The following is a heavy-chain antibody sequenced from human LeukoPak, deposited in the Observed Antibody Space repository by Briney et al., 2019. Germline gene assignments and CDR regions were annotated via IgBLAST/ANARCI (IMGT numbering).Heavy chain of an antibody. J-gene: IGHJ5*02. Sequence: GASVKVSCKASGNTFTAFYIHWVRQAPGQGLEWMGWINPNNGDTNYAQKFQGRVTMTRDTSISTAYMELNRLRSDDTAIYYCARGYYDFWSGYRRQGWFDPWGQGTLVTISS. CDR1: GNTFTAFY. CDR3: ARGYYDFWSGYRRQGWFDP. CDR2: INPNNGDT. V-gene: IGHV1-2*02. D-gene: IGHD3-3*01.